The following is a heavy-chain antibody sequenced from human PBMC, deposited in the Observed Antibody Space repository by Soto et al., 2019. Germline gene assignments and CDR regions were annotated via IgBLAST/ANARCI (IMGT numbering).Heavy chain of an antibody. CDR2: ISAYNYNT. V-gene: IGHV1-18*01. J-gene: IGHJ5*02. CDR1: GYTFTSYG. CDR3: ARVVGALGHWFDP. D-gene: IGHD1-26*01. Sequence: QVQLVQSGAEVKKPGASVKVSCKASGYTFTSYGLSWVRQAPGQGLEWMGRISAYNYNTNYAQKLQGRVTMTTDTSTRTAYRELRSLRSEDTAVYYCARVVGALGHWFDPWGQGTLVTVSS.